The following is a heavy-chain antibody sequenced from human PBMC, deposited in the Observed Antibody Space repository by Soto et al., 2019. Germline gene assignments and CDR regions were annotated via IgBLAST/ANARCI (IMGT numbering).Heavy chain of an antibody. CDR2: ISSSSSYI. CDR1: GFTFSSYS. D-gene: IGHD2-2*01. J-gene: IGHJ6*02. Sequence: GGSLRLSCAASGFTFSSYSMNWVRQAPGKGLEWVSSISSSSSYIYYADSVKGRFTISRDNAKNSLYLQMNSLRAEDTAVYYCARASRHYYYGMDVWGQGTTVTVSS. CDR3: ARASRHYYYGMDV. V-gene: IGHV3-21*01.